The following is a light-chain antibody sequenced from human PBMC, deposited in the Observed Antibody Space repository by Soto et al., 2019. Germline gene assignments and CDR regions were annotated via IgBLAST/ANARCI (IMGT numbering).Light chain of an antibody. V-gene: IGKV3-20*01. CDR1: QSVSSSY. J-gene: IGKJ3*01. CDR2: GAS. CDR3: QQYGSSPS. Sequence: ESGLTQSPGTLSLSPGERATLSCRASQSVSSSYLAWYQQKPGQAPRLLIYGASSRATGIPDRFSGSGSGTAFTLTISRWEAEDFAVYYCQQYGSSPSFGPGTKVDIK.